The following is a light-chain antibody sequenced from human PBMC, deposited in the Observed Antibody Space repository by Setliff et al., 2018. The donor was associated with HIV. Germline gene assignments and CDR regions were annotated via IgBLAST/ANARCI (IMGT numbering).Light chain of an antibody. CDR2: DVI. CDR3: SSYTTSSTLYV. Sequence: QSVLPQPASVSGSPGQSITISCTGIRSDVGGYYSVSWYQQHPGKAPKLMVYDVINRPSGVSNRFSGSRSGNTASLTISGLQVEDEADYYCSSYTTSSTLYVFGPGTKVTVL. V-gene: IGLV2-14*03. CDR1: RSDVGGYYS. J-gene: IGLJ1*01.